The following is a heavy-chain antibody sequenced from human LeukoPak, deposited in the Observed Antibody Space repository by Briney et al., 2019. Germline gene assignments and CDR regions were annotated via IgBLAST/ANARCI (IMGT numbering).Heavy chain of an antibody. D-gene: IGHD6-13*01. Sequence: QSGGSLRLSCAASGFTFSSYGMHWVRQAPGKGLEWVAVIWYDGSNKYYADSVKGRFTISRDNSKNTLYLQMNSLRAEDTAVYYCARDRGSWSFFDYWGQGTLVTVSS. CDR3: ARDRGSWSFFDY. J-gene: IGHJ4*02. CDR2: IWYDGSNK. CDR1: GFTFSSYG. V-gene: IGHV3-33*08.